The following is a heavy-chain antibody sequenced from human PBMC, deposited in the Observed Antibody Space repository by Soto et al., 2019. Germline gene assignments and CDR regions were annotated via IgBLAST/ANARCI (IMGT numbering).Heavy chain of an antibody. CDR1: GFTFASHA. D-gene: IGHD6-13*01. CDR2: ISANGGRA. CDR3: ASWVIARGGTRYFRH. J-gene: IGHJ1*01. Sequence: EAQLLESGGDLIQPGGSLTLSCAASGFTFASHAMSWVRQAPGKGLEWVSGISANGGRANYADSVKGRFSLSRDNSKNTVFLQMDSLTAEDTAIYYCASWVIARGGTRYFRHWGQGTLVTVSS. V-gene: IGHV3-23*01.